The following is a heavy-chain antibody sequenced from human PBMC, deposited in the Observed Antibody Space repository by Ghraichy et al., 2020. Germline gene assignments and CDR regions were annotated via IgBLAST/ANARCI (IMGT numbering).Heavy chain of an antibody. CDR2: ITYDGSNK. Sequence: GGSLRLSCAASGFTFSSYGMHWVRQAPGKGLEWVAVITYDGSNKYYADSVKGRFTISRDNSKNTLYLQMNSLRAEDTAVYYCAKEIYSGSFRGFDYWGQGTLSTDSS. D-gene: IGHD1-26*01. V-gene: IGHV3-30*18. CDR1: GFTFSSYG. CDR3: AKEIYSGSFRGFDY. J-gene: IGHJ4*02.